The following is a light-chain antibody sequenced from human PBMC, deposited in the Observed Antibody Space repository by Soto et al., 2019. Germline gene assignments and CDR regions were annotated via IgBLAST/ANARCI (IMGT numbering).Light chain of an antibody. Sequence: VMTHSPDYLAASLCERSAISCTSSQGPLYSLDNKSYLAWYQQKPGQPPKLLIYWASTRASGVPDRFSGSGSGTDFTLTINSLQAEDVAVYYCQQYLHTPRTFGQGTKVDTK. V-gene: IGKV4-1*01. CDR3: QQYLHTPRT. J-gene: IGKJ1*01. CDR1: QGPLYSLDNKSY. CDR2: WAS.